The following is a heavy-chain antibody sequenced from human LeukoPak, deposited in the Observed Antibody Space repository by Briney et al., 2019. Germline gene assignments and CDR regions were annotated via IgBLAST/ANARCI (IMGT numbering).Heavy chain of an antibody. CDR3: ARVGGYHYYMDV. CDR1: GGSISSYY. Sequence: SETLSLTCTVSGGSISSYYWSWIRQPAGKGLEWIGRIYTSGSTNYNSSLKSRVTMSVDTSKKQFSLKLSSVTAADTAVYCCARVGGYHYYMDVWGKGTTVTVSS. J-gene: IGHJ6*03. CDR2: IYTSGST. D-gene: IGHD2-15*01. V-gene: IGHV4-4*07.